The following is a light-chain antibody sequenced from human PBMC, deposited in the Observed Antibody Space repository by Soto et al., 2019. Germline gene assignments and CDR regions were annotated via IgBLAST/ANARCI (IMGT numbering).Light chain of an antibody. V-gene: IGKV1-5*01. CDR1: QSISSW. CDR3: HSSA. J-gene: IGKJ5*01. CDR2: DAS. Sequence: DIEMTQSPSTLSVSVGDRVTITCRASQSISSWLAWYQQKPGKAPKLLIYDASSLESGVPSRFSGSGSGTEFNLATRSLPPDYFATYSYHSSAFGQGTRLEIK.